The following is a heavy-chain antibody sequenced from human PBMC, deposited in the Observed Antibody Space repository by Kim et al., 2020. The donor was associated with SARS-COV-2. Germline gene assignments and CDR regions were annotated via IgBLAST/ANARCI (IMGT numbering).Heavy chain of an antibody. D-gene: IGHD6-19*01. V-gene: IGHV7-4-1*02. CDR3: ARDRPGVILAVAGTRYYYYGMDV. CDR2: INTNTGNP. J-gene: IGHJ6*02. Sequence: ASVKVSCKASGYTFTSYAMNWERQAPGQGLEWMGWINTNTGNPTYAQGFTGRFVFSLDTSVSTAYLQISSLKAEDTAVYYCARDRPGVILAVAGTRYYYYGMDVWGQGTTVTVSS. CDR1: GYTFTSYA.